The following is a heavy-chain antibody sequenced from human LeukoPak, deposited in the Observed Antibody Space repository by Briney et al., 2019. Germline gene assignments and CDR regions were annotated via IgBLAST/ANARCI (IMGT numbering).Heavy chain of an antibody. CDR3: ARGNRGYETFDH. CDR2: VYASGNT. CDR1: GGSITPYY. J-gene: IGHJ4*02. V-gene: IGHV4-4*07. D-gene: IGHD5-12*01. Sequence: PSETLSLTCTVSGGSITPYYWSWIRQPAGKGLEWIGRVYASGNTKYNPSLKSRVTMSVDTSKSQVSLNMTSATAADTAVYFCARGNRGYETFDHWGQGALVTVSS.